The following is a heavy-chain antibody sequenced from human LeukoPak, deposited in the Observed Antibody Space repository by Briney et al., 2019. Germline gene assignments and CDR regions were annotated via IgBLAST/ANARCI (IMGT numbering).Heavy chain of an antibody. CDR3: ARGVYIAAAQYGY. V-gene: IGHV4-59*01. CDR1: GGSISSYY. J-gene: IGHJ4*02. D-gene: IGHD6-13*01. Sequence: SETLSLTCTVSGGSISSYYWSWIRQSPGKGLEWIGYIYYSETPYYNPSLKSRVTISVDTSKNQFSLKLSSVTAADTAVYYCARGVYIAAAQYGYWGQGTLVTVSS. CDR2: IYYSETP.